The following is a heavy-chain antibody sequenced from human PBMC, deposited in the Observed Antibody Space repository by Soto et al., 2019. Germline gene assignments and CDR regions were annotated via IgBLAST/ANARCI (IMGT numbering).Heavy chain of an antibody. CDR1: GGSFSGYY. D-gene: IGHD3-3*01. J-gene: IGHJ6*02. V-gene: IGHV4-34*01. CDR3: ARERPYYDFWSGYSRYYYYYGMDV. CDR2: INHSGST. Sequence: SETLSLTCAVYGGSFSGYYWSWIRQPPGKGLEWIGEINHSGSTNYNPSLKSRVTISVDTSKNQFSLKLSSVTAADTAVYYCARERPYYDFWSGYSRYYYYYGMDVWGQGTTVTVSS.